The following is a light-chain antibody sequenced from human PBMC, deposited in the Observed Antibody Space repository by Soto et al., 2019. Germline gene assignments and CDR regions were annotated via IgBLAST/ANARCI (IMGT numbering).Light chain of an antibody. J-gene: IGLJ1*01. CDR2: GNS. V-gene: IGLV1-40*01. Sequence: QSVLTQPPSVSGAPGQRVTISCTGSSSNIGAGYDVHWYQQVPGTAPKLLIYGNSNRPSGVPDRFSGSQSGTSASLAINGLQAEDEADYYCQSYDSSLSGSNVFGTGTQLTVL. CDR3: QSYDSSLSGSNV. CDR1: SSNIGAGYD.